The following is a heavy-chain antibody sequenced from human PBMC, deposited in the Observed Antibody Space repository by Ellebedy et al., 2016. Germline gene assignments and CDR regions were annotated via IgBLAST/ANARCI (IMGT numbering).Heavy chain of an antibody. D-gene: IGHD2-2*01. Sequence: SETLSLXXAVYGGSFSGYYWSWIRQPPGKGLEWIGEINHSGSTNYNPSLKSRVTISVDTSKNQFSLKLSSVTAADTAVYYCARGGGYCSSTSCYDDYWGQGTLVTVSS. J-gene: IGHJ4*02. CDR3: ARGGGYCSSTSCYDDY. V-gene: IGHV4-34*01. CDR1: GGSFSGYY. CDR2: INHSGST.